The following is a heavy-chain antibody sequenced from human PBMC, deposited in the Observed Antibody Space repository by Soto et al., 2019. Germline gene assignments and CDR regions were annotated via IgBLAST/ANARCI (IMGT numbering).Heavy chain of an antibody. CDR2: ISTTSFTI. D-gene: IGHD2-15*01. Sequence: EVRLMESGGGLVQPGGSLRLSCAASGFRFSTYNMDWVRQAPGKGPEWIAHISTTSFTIYYADSVKGRFTISRDNDRNSRYLEMNSLRDEDTAVYYCARDRCYDGTCYSASDSWGQGTLVTVSS. CDR3: ARDRCYDGTCYSASDS. J-gene: IGHJ5*01. V-gene: IGHV3-48*02. CDR1: GFRFSTYN.